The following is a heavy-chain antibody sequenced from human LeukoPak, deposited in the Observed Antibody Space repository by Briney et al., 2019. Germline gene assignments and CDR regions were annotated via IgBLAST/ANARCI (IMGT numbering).Heavy chain of an antibody. J-gene: IGHJ4*02. D-gene: IGHD2-2*01. CDR2: ISGSGGST. Sequence: PGGSLRLSCAASGFTFSSYAMSWVRQAPGKGLEWVSTISGSGGSTYYADSVKGRFTISRDNSKNTLYLQMSSLRAEDTAVYYCAKARCSSTGCYFPDYWGQGTLVPVSS. CDR3: AKARCSSTGCYFPDY. V-gene: IGHV3-23*01. CDR1: GFTFSSYA.